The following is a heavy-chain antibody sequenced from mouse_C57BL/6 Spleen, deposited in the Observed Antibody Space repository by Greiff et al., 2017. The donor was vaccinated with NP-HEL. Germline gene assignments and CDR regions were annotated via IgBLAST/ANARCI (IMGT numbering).Heavy chain of an antibody. D-gene: IGHD1-1*01. Sequence: QVQLQQPGAELVMPGASVKLSCKASGYTFTSYWMHWVKQRPGQGLEWIGEIDPSDSYTNYNQKFKGKSTLTVDKSSSTAYMQLSSLTSEDSAVYYCARGLSSPYAMDYWGQGTSVTVSS. J-gene: IGHJ4*01. CDR2: IDPSDSYT. CDR1: GYTFTSYW. V-gene: IGHV1-69*01. CDR3: ARGLSSPYAMDY.